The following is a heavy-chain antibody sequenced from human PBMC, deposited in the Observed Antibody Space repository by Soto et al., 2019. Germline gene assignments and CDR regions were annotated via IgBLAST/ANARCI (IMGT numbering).Heavy chain of an antibody. CDR1: GFTFSSHP. CDR3: ARGRPPYYSGVKYYWTDDY. D-gene: IGHD2-15*01. Sequence: EVQLLESGGGLVQPGGSLRISCAASGFTFSSHPMSWHRQAPGKGLEWVSAIRERGEGPYYADSVKGRFTMSRDNSRNTLYLQMNSLRVEDTAVYYCARGRPPYYSGVKYYWTDDYWGQGTLVTVSS. V-gene: IGHV3-23*01. CDR2: IRERGEGP. J-gene: IGHJ4*02.